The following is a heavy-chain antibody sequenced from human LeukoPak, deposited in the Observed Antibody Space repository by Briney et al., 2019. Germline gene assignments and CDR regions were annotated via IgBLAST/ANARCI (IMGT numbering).Heavy chain of an antibody. CDR1: GGTFSSYA. CDR2: IIPIFGTA. V-gene: IGHV1-69*05. J-gene: IGHJ3*02. Sequence: SVKVSCKASGGTFSSYAISWVRQAPGQGPEWMGGIIPIFGTANYAQKFQGRVTITTDESTSTAYMELSSLRSEDTAVYYCARDRGYYYDSSGRDAFDIWGQGTMVTVSS. D-gene: IGHD3-22*01. CDR3: ARDRGYYYDSSGRDAFDI.